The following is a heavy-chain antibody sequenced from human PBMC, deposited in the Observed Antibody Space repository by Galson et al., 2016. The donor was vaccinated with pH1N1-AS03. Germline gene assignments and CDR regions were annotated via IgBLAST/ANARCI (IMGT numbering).Heavy chain of an antibody. V-gene: IGHV3-13*01. CDR2: IAAAGPT. Sequence: SLRLSCAASGFTVSRNDMHWVRQATGKGLEWVSIIAAAGPTHYADSVKGRFTISREIPQNSLYLQMDSLGADDTAVYYCAGWGDISGTHGLDVWGKGTTVTVSS. D-gene: IGHD3-10*01. CDR1: GFTVSRND. J-gene: IGHJ6*04. CDR3: AGWGDISGTHGLDV.